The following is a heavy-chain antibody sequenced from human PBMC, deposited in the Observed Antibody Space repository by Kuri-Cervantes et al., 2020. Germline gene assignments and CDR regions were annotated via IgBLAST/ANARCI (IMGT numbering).Heavy chain of an antibody. CDR1: GYTVSSNY. J-gene: IGHJ4*02. CDR2: IYSGGST. CDR3: AKSFGKVGATGYFDY. V-gene: IGHV3-53*01. Sequence: GESLKISCAASGYTVSSNYMSWVRQAPGKGLEWVSVIYSGGSTYYADSVKGRFTISRDNSKNTLYLQMDSLRAEDTAVYYCAKSFGKVGATGYFDYWGQGTLVTVSS. D-gene: IGHD1-26*01.